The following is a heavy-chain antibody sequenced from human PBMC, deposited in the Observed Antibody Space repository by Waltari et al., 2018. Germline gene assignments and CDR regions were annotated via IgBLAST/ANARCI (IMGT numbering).Heavy chain of an antibody. CDR1: GGSFSGYY. CDR2: INHSGST. V-gene: IGHV4-34*01. J-gene: IGHJ6*02. D-gene: IGHD3-3*01. CDR3: ASLPGEWLLVDV. Sequence: QVQLQQWGAGLLKPSETLSLTCAVYGGSFSGYYWSWIRQPPGKGLEWIGEINHSGSTNYNPSLKSRVTISVDTSKNQFSLKLSSVTAADTAVYYCASLPGEWLLVDVWGQGTTVTVSS.